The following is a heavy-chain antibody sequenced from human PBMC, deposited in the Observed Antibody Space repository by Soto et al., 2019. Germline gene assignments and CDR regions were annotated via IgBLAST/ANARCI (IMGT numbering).Heavy chain of an antibody. CDR3: ARHHGPTTSENWFDP. CDR1: GYTFFTYD. J-gene: IGHJ5*02. CDR2: ISTYSGDT. Sequence: GASVKVSCKASGYTFFTYDISWVRQAPGQGLEWVGWISTYSGDTKYAQKFQGRATMATDTSTTTAYLELRSLRSDDTAVYYCARHHGPTTSENWFDPWGQGTLVTV. D-gene: IGHD5-12*01. V-gene: IGHV1-18*01.